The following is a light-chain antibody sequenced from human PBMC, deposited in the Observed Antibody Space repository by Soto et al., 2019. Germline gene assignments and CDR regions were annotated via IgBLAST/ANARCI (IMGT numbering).Light chain of an antibody. Sequence: ALTQPASVSGSPGQSITISCTGTSSDVGGYNFVSWYQQRPGEAPKLIIYEVTNRPSGLFNRFSGSKSGNTASLTISGLQTEDEADYYCSSYTTGSPYVFGTGTKGTVL. CDR1: SSDVGGYNF. CDR3: SSYTTGSPYV. J-gene: IGLJ1*01. CDR2: EVT. V-gene: IGLV2-14*01.